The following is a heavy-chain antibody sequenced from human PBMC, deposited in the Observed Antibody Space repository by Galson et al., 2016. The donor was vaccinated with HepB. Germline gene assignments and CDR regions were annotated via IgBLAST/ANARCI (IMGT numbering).Heavy chain of an antibody. CDR1: EFTFSTYG. V-gene: IGHV3-33*01. Sequence: SLRLSCAASEFTFSTYGMHWVRQAPGKGLEWVALIWHDGSNKYYADSVKGRFTISRDNPKNTLYLQMNSLKVEDTAVYYCAREMHVAAADAFDFWGRGTLVTVSS. D-gene: IGHD6-13*01. J-gene: IGHJ4*02. CDR2: IWHDGSNK. CDR3: AREMHVAAADAFDF.